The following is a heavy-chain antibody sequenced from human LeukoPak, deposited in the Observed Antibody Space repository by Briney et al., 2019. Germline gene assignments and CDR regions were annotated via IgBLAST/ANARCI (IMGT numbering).Heavy chain of an antibody. CDR1: GFTFSSYA. V-gene: IGHV3-66*02. Sequence: GGSLRLSCAAPGFTFSSYAMSRGRQAPGKGLERVSVIYSGGSTYYADSVKGRFTISRDNSKNTLYLQMNSLRAEDTAVYYCARPYCSSTSCYFDYWGQGTLVTVSS. J-gene: IGHJ4*02. CDR3: ARPYCSSTSCYFDY. D-gene: IGHD2-2*01. CDR2: IYSGGST.